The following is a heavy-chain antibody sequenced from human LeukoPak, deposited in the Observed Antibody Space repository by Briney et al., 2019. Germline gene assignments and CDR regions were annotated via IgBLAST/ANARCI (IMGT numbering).Heavy chain of an antibody. J-gene: IGHJ4*02. CDR3: ARGRGGYSYGHRGSYYFDY. V-gene: IGHV4-39*07. CDR2: INHSGST. CDR1: GGSISSSSYY. D-gene: IGHD5-18*01. Sequence: PSETLSLTCTVSGGSISSSSYYWGWIRQPPGKGLEWIGEINHSGSTNYNPSLKSRVTISVDTSKNQFSLKLSSVTAADTAVYYCARGRGGYSYGHRGSYYFDYWGQGTLVTVSS.